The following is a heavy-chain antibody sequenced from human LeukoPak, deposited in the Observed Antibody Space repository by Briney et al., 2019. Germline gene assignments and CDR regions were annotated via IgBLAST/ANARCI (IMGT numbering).Heavy chain of an antibody. CDR2: ISSSSSTI. CDR1: GFTFSSYS. V-gene: IGHV3-48*02. J-gene: IGHJ6*02. CDR3: ARSPSYCSSTSCRPYYYYYYGMDV. Sequence: QTGGSLRLSCAASGFTFSSYSMNWVRQAPGKGLEWVSYISSSSSTIYYADSVKGRFTISRDNAKNSLYLQMNSLRDEDTAVYYCARSPSYCSSTSCRPYYYYYYGMDVWGQGTTVTVSS. D-gene: IGHD2-2*01.